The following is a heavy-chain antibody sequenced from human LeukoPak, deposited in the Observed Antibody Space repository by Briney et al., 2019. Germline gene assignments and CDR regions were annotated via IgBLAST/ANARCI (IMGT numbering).Heavy chain of an antibody. J-gene: IGHJ6*02. CDR3: AKDSVAWGLWGMDV. CDR1: GGSFSGYY. CDR2: INHSGST. V-gene: IGHV4-34*01. Sequence: SETLSLTCAVYGGSFSGYYWSWIRQPPGKGLEWIGEINHSGSTNYNPSLKSRVTISVDTSKNQFSLKLSSVTAADTAVYYCAKDSVAWGLWGMDVWGQGTTVTVSS. D-gene: IGHD7-27*01.